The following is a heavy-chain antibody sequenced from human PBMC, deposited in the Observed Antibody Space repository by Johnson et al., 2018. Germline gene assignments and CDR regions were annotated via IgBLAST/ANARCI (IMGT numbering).Heavy chain of an antibody. J-gene: IGHJ3*02. Sequence: QVQLVQSGPGLVKSSQTLSLTCAISGDSVSSNSVAWTWIRQSPSGGLEWLGRTYYRSKWISDYAVSVKSRITINPGTSENQFSLQLNSVTPEDTAVYYCARDSNKFDIWGQGTMVTVSS. D-gene: IGHD2/OR15-2a*01. V-gene: IGHV6-1*01. CDR3: ARDSNKFDI. CDR2: TYYRSKWIS. CDR1: GDSVSSNSVA.